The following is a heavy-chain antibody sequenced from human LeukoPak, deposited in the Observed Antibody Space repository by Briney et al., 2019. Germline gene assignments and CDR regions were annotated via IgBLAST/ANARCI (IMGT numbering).Heavy chain of an antibody. CDR2: IHHSEST. CDR1: GYSISSGYY. J-gene: IGHJ4*02. Sequence: SETLSLTCSVSGYSISSGYYWGWIRPSPGKGLEWIGTIHHSESTDYNPSLKSRVTISLHPSKNQFSLKLSSVTAADTAVYYCARGSALYFDYWGQGTLVTVSS. CDR3: ARGSALYFDY. V-gene: IGHV4-38-2*02.